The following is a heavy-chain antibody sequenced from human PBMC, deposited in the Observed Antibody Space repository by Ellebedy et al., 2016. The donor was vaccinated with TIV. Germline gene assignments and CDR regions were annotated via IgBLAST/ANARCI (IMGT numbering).Heavy chain of an antibody. CDR1: VGSTRSDS. Sequence: ASVKVSCXASVGSTRSDSTSWVGRAPGPGLEVMGGIIPIFGTANYAQKFQDRVTITADESTRTAYMELSSLRSEDTAVYYCERDFLRAPDGSESYNNWFDPWGQGTLVTVSS. CDR3: ERDFLRAPDGSESYNNWFDP. V-gene: IGHV1-69*13. D-gene: IGHD3-10*01. CDR2: IIPIFGTA. J-gene: IGHJ5*02.